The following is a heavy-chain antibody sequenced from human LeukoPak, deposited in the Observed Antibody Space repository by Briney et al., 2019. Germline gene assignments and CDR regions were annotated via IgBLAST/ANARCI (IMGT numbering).Heavy chain of an antibody. Sequence: GGSLRLSCAASGFTFSSYSMNWVRQAPGKGLGWVSYISSSSTIYYADSVKGRFTISRDNAKNSLYLQMNSLRDEDTAVYYCARDGEMATITDYWGQGTLVTVSS. CDR2: ISSSSTI. D-gene: IGHD5-24*01. CDR3: ARDGEMATITDY. V-gene: IGHV3-48*02. J-gene: IGHJ4*02. CDR1: GFTFSSYS.